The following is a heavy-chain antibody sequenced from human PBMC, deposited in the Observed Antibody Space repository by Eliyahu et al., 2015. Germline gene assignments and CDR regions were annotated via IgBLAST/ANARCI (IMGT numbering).Heavy chain of an antibody. CDR2: IYXDDDX. CDR1: GFXLSTSGVG. Sequence: QITLKESGPTRVKPTQTLTLTCTFSGFXLSTSGVGVGWIXXPXGKALEWLALIYXDDDXRYSPSLKSRLTITKDTSKNQVVLTMTNMDPVDTATYYCALKTRPNWFDPWGQGTLVTVSS. CDR3: ALKTRPNWFDP. J-gene: IGHJ5*02. V-gene: IGHV2-5*02.